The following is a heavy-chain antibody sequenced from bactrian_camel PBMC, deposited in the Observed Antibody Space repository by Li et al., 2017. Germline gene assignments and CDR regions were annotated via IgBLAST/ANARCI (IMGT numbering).Heavy chain of an antibody. J-gene: IGHJ4*01. D-gene: IGHD5*01. CDR2: INTGGVT. CDR3: ATDDWVPAAY. CDR1: GFTFSSYA. V-gene: IGHV3S31*01. Sequence: DVQLVESGGDVVQPGGSLRLSCAASGFTFSSYAMSWVRQAPGKGLEWVSGINTGGVTYYTDSVKGRFAISRDNAKNTLYLQLNSLKTEDTAVYYCATDDWVPAAYWGQGTQVTVS.